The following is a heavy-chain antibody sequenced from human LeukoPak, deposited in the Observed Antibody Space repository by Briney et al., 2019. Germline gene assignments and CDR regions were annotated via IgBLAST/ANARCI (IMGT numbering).Heavy chain of an antibody. J-gene: IGHJ5*02. V-gene: IGHV3-21*01. D-gene: IGHD3-10*01. CDR3: ARDRVTMVRVAFDP. CDR2: MSSSSSYI. CDR1: GFTFSSYS. Sequence: KSGGSLRLSCAASGFTFSSYSMNWVRQAPGKGLEWVSSMSSSSSYIYYADSVKGRFTISRDNAKNSLYLQMNSLRAEDTAVYYCARDRVTMVRVAFDPWGQGTLVTVSS.